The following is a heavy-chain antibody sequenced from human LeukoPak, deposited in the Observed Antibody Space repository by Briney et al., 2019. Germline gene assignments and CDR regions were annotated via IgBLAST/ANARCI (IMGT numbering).Heavy chain of an antibody. CDR3: ARVVVPAADYGMDV. CDR1: GGSISSGSYY. V-gene: IGHV4-39*07. J-gene: IGHJ6*02. Sequence: SQTLSLTCTVSGGSISSGSYYWSWIRQPAGKGLEWIGSIYYSGSTYYNPSLKSRVTISVDTSKNQFSLKLSSVTAADTAVYYCARVVVPAADYGMDVWGQGTTVTVSS. CDR2: IYYSGST. D-gene: IGHD2-2*01.